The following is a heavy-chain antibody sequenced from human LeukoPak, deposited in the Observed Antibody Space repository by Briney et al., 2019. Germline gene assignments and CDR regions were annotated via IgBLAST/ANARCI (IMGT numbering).Heavy chain of an antibody. J-gene: IGHJ4*02. Sequence: SETLSLTCTVSGGSISSGSYYWGWIRQPPGKGLEWIGNIYYSGSTYYNPSLKSRVTISVDTSKNQFSLKLSSVTAADTAVYYCARRYYYDSSGYYYEYYFDYWGQGTLVTVSS. CDR3: ARRYYYDSSGYYYEYYFDY. CDR2: IYYSGST. CDR1: GGSISSGSYY. D-gene: IGHD3-22*01. V-gene: IGHV4-39*01.